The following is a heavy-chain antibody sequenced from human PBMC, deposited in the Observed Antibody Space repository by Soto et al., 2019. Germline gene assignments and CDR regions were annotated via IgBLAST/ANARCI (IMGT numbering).Heavy chain of an antibody. CDR2: IDSGGST. D-gene: IGHD5-18*01. J-gene: IGHJ5*02. CDR1: GFTVSSKY. CDR3: ARGGYSYGYGFDP. V-gene: IGHV3-53*01. Sequence: EVQLVESGGGSIQPGGSLRLSCAASGFTVSSKYMTWVRQAPGKGLEWVSVIDSGGSTYYADSVKGRFTISRDNSKNTWYRQMNSLRAEDTAVYYCARGGYSYGYGFDPWGQGTLGTVSS.